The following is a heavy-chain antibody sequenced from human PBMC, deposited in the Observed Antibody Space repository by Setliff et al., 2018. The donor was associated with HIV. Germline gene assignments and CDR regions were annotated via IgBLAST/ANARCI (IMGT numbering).Heavy chain of an antibody. D-gene: IGHD3-16*01. Sequence: SETLSLTCTVSGDSISSGSYYWSWIRQPAGKGLEWIGQIHTSGSANYNPSLKSRITISLDTSKNQFSLNLSSVTAADTAVYYCARRTFGSGRFDPWGQGTLVTVSS. V-gene: IGHV4-61*09. J-gene: IGHJ5*02. CDR3: ARRTFGSGRFDP. CDR2: IHTSGSA. CDR1: GDSISSGSYY.